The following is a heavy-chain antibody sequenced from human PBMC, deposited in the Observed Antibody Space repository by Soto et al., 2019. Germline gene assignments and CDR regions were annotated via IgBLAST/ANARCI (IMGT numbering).Heavy chain of an antibody. J-gene: IGHJ4*02. D-gene: IGHD6-19*01. CDR2: IWYDGSNK. Sequence: QVQLMESGGGVVQPGRSLRLSCAASGFTFSSYGMHWVRQAPGKGLEWVAVIWYDGSNKYYADSVKGRFTISRDNSKNTLYLQMNSLRAEDTAVYYCARSIAVATPDYWGQGTLVTVSS. V-gene: IGHV3-33*01. CDR3: ARSIAVATPDY. CDR1: GFTFSSYG.